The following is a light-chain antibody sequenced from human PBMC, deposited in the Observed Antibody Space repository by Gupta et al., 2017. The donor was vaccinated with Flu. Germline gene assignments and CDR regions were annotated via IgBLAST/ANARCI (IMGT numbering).Light chain of an antibody. J-gene: IGLJ2*01. CDR2: RNN. V-gene: IGLV1-47*01. CDR3: AAWDDSLSGVV. Sequence: RVTISCSGSSSNIGSNYVYWYQQLPGTAPKLLIYRNNQRPSGVPDRFSGSKSGTSASLAISGLRSEDEADYYCAAWDDSLSGVVFGGGTKLTVL. CDR1: SSNIGSNY.